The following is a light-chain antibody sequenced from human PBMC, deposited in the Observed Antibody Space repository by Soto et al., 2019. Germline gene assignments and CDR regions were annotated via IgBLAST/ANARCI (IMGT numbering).Light chain of an antibody. CDR2: DAS. J-gene: IGKJ2*01. CDR3: QHYNGY. CDR1: QSISNW. Sequence: DIRMTQSPSTLSASIGDRVTITCRASQSISNWVAWYQQKPGEAPKVVIYDASTLAGGVPSRFSGSASGTEYTLTFSSLQPDDFATYYCQHYNGYFGQGTKLEIK. V-gene: IGKV1-5*01.